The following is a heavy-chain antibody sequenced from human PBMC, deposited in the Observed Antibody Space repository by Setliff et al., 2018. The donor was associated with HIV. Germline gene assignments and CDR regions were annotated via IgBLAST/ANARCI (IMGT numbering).Heavy chain of an antibody. J-gene: IGHJ4*02. V-gene: IGHV4-39*07. Sequence: SETLSLTCTVPGGSISSSSYYWGWIRQPPGKGLEWIGSIYYSGSTYYNPSLKSRVTISVDTSKNQFSLKLSSVTAADTAVYYCARDVNYNFWSGYYPSFDYWGQGTLVTV. CDR2: IYYSGST. D-gene: IGHD3-3*01. CDR1: GGSISSSSYY. CDR3: ARDVNYNFWSGYYPSFDY.